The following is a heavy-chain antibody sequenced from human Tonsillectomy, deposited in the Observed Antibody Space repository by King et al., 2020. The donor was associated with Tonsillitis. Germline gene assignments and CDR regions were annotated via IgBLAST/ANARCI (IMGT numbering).Heavy chain of an antibody. V-gene: IGHV3-53*02. CDR1: GFTASSNY. J-gene: IGHJ3*02. CDR2: IYSGGST. CDR3: ARYNTVTKDAFDI. D-gene: IGHD4-17*01. Sequence: VQLVETGGGLIQPGGSLRLSCAASGFTASSNYMSWVRQAPGKGLEWVSGIYSGGSTYYADSVKGRFTISRDNSKNTLYLQMNSLRAEDTAVYYCARYNTVTKDAFDIWGQGTMVTVSS.